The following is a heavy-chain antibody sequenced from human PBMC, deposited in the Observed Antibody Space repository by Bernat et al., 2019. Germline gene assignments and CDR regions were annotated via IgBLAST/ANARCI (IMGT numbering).Heavy chain of an antibody. CDR2: ISYDGSNK. V-gene: IGHV3-30*18. D-gene: IGHD1-1*01. CDR3: AKDHGGKTGAFDY. Sequence: QVQLVESGGGVVQPGRSLRLSCAASGFTFSSYGMHWVRQAPGKGLEWVAVISYDGSNKYYADSVKGRVTISRDNSKNTLCLQMNSLRAEDTAVYYCAKDHGGKTGAFDYWGQGTLVTVSS. J-gene: IGHJ4*02. CDR1: GFTFSSYG.